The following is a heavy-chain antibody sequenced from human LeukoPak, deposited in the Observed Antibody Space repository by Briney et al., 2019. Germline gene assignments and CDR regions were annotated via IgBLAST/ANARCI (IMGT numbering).Heavy chain of an antibody. CDR2: ISGSGGST. CDR3: AKVNYYDSSGYYPGGAFDI. D-gene: IGHD3-22*01. CDR1: GFTFSSYA. J-gene: IGHJ3*02. Sequence: GGSLRLSCAASGFTFSSYAMSWVRQAPGKGLEWVSAISGSGGSTYYADSVKGRFTISRDNSKNTLYLQMNSLRAEDTAVYYCAKVNYYDSSGYYPGGAFDIWGQGTMVTVSS. V-gene: IGHV3-23*01.